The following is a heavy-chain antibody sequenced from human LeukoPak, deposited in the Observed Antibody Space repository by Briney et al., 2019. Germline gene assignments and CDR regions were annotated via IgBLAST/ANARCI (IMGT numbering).Heavy chain of an antibody. D-gene: IGHD3-22*01. CDR1: GGSFSGYY. Sequence: PSETLSLTCAVYGGSFSGYYWSWIRQPPGKGLEWIGEINHSGSTNYNPSLKSRVTISVDTSKNQLSLKLSSVTAADTAVYYCASSTDYDSSVYWGQGTLVTVSS. CDR3: ASSTDYDSSVY. CDR2: INHSGST. V-gene: IGHV4-34*01. J-gene: IGHJ4*02.